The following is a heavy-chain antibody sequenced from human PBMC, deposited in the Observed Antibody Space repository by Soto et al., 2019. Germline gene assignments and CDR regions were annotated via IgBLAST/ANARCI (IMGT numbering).Heavy chain of an antibody. CDR1: GFSISSGGYY. D-gene: IGHD3-3*01. CDR3: AREVLA. J-gene: IGHJ5*02. Sequence: SETLSLTSTVSGFSISSGGYYWSWIRQRPGKGLEWIGNIYYSGSTYYNPSLKSRVTISVDTSKNQFSLKLTSVTAADTAVYYCAREVLAWGQGTLVTVSS. V-gene: IGHV4-31*03. CDR2: IYYSGST.